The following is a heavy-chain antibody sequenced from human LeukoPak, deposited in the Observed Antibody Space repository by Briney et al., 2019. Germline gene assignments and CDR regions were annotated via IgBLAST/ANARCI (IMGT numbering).Heavy chain of an antibody. CDR3: ARERGRIAAAGTPPDY. CDR1: GFTFSTYG. CDR2: ISYDGSNK. J-gene: IGHJ4*02. Sequence: GRSLRLSCAASGFTFSTYGMHWVRQAPGTGLEWVAIISYDGSNKYYADSVKGRFTISRDNSKNTLYLQMNSLRAEDTAVYYCARERGRIAAAGTPPDYWGQGTLVTVSS. V-gene: IGHV3-30*03. D-gene: IGHD6-13*01.